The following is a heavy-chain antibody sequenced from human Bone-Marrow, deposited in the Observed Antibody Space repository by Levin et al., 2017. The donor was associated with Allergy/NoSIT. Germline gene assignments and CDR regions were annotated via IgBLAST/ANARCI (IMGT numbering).Heavy chain of an antibody. CDR1: GFTFSNAW. Sequence: PGGSLRLSCAASGFTFSNAWMSWVRQAPGKGLEWVGRIKSKTDGGTTDYAAPVKGRFTISRDDSKNTLYLQMNSLKTEDTAVYYCTTDRRPAGYGPRGYYYYYGMDVWGQGTTVTVSS. D-gene: IGHD5-18*01. J-gene: IGHJ6*02. V-gene: IGHV3-15*01. CDR3: TTDRRPAGYGPRGYYYYYGMDV. CDR2: IKSKTDGGTT.